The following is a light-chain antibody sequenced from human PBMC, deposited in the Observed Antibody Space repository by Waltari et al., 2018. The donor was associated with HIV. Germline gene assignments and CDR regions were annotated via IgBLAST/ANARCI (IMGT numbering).Light chain of an antibody. CDR1: QSISGY. V-gene: IGKV1-39*01. J-gene: IGKJ1*01. Sequence: IQLTQSPSSLSASVGDRVTITCRASQSISGYLNLYQKKPGKAPKLLIYAASSLQSGGPSRFSGSGSGTDFTLTISSLQPEDFATYYCQQSYSTPRTFGQGTKVEIK. CDR3: QQSYSTPRT. CDR2: AAS.